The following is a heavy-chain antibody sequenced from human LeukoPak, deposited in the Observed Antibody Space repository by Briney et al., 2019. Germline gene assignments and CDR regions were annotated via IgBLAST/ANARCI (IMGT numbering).Heavy chain of an antibody. CDR1: GGSFSGYY. Sequence: PSETLSLTCAVYGGSFSGYYWNWVRQPPGEGLEWIGEINHRGSTNYNPSLKSRVTISVDTSKSQFSLKLSSVTAADPAVYYCARGRTTYDYVWGSYRPPDYWGQGTLVTVSS. D-gene: IGHD3-16*02. V-gene: IGHV4-34*01. J-gene: IGHJ4*02. CDR3: ARGRTTYDYVWGSYRPPDY. CDR2: INHRGST.